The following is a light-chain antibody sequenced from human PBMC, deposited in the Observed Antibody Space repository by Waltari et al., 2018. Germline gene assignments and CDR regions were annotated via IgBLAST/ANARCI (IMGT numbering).Light chain of an antibody. V-gene: IGLV1-44*01. CDR1: SSNLGNNV. CDR2: RID. J-gene: IGLJ3*02. CDR3: AAWDDSLNGRWV. Sequence: QSVLTQPPSASGTPGQGVTISCSGTSSNLGNNVVNWYQQVPGTAPKLLIFRIDRRPAGVPDRFSAFKSGTSASLAISGLQSEDEAEYYCAAWDDSLNGRWVFGGGTKVTVL.